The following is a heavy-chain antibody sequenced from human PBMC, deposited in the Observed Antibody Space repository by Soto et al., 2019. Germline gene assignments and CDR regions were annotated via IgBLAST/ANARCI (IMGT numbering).Heavy chain of an antibody. V-gene: IGHV1-58*02. CDR3: SADHPHMAMGWPV. J-gene: IGHJ6*02. CDR1: GFDFGSFG. Sequence: ASVKVSCKASGFDFGSFGIQFLRQTRGRGLEWIGWIVVVSGSTNYARQFQGRVAISRDMSSSTAYLDLYDLKSDDTAVYFCSADHPHMAMGWPVWGQGTTVTVS. D-gene: IGHD1-26*01. CDR2: IVVVSGST.